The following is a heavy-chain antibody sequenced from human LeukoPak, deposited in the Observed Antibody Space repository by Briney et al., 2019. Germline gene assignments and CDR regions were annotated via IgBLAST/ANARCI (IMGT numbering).Heavy chain of an antibody. D-gene: IGHD4-17*01. J-gene: IGHJ4*02. CDR3: GRPHKRSGLDY. CDR2: INHSGSN. V-gene: IGHV4-34*01. CDR1: GGSFSGYY. Sequence: SETLSLTCAAYGGSFSGYYWSWVRQPPGKGLEWVGEINHSGSNNYNPSLKNGVTISVDTSKNQFSYILMYVTAAENTVCYFGRPHKRSGLDYWGQGTLVTVSS.